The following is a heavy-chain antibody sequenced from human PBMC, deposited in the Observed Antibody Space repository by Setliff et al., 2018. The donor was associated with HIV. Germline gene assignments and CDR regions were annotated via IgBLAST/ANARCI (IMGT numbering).Heavy chain of an antibody. CDR3: AGPRGDEAFDI. Sequence: ASVKVSCKASGDTSSTYAINWVRQAPGQGLEWMGQFIPILDITNYAQKFQGRVTITADKSTNTMYMEMTSLTSEDTAVYYCAGPRGDEAFDIWGQGTMVT. J-gene: IGHJ3*02. CDR2: FIPILDIT. CDR1: GDTSSTYA. D-gene: IGHD3-10*01. V-gene: IGHV1-69*10.